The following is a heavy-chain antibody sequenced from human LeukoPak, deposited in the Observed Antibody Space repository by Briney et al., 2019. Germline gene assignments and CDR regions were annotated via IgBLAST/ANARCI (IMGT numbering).Heavy chain of an antibody. CDR3: ARVRFYDTTGYSTSYYLDY. J-gene: IGHJ4*02. CDR1: GGPIIASY. CDR2: THYSGTG. Sequence: PSETLSLTCAVSGGPIIASYWSWIRQPPGKGLEWIGYTHYSGTGNHNPSLKSRVTISIDTSKNRFSLRLTSVTAADTAVYYCARVRFYDTTGYSTSYYLDYWGQGALATVSS. V-gene: IGHV4-59*01. D-gene: IGHD3-22*01.